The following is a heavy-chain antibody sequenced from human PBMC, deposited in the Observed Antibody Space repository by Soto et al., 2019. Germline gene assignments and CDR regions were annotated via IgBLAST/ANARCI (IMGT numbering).Heavy chain of an antibody. Sequence: GSLRLACAASGFTFSSFAMNWVRQAPGKGLEWVSVISGSGGSTYYADYVKGRFTFSRDNSKNTMHLQMNSLRDEDTAVYYCARRRGTGISGGTYYGLDVWGQGTKVTVYS. J-gene: IGHJ6*02. D-gene: IGHD1-20*01. CDR1: GFTFSSFA. V-gene: IGHV3-23*01. CDR2: ISGSGGST. CDR3: ARRRGTGISGGTYYGLDV.